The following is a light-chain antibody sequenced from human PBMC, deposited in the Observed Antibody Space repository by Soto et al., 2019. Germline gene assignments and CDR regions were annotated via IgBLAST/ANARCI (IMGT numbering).Light chain of an antibody. CDR3: QVWDSSTHVV. V-gene: IGLV3-9*01. CDR1: NIGSKN. Sequence: SDELTQPLSVSGALGQTARITCGGNNIGSKNVHWYQQKPGQAPVLVIYRDYNRPSGIPERFSGSNSVNTATLSISRAQAGDEADYYCQVWDSSTHVVFGGGTKLTVL. CDR2: RDY. J-gene: IGLJ2*01.